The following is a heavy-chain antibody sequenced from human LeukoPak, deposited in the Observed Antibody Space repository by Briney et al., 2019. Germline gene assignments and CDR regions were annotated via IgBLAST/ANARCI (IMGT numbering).Heavy chain of an antibody. CDR2: ISYDGSNK. CDR1: GFTFSSYA. V-gene: IGHV3-30*01. J-gene: IGHJ4*02. D-gene: IGHD6-13*01. CDR3: ARSYSSSWYVFDY. Sequence: GRSLRLSCAASGFTFSSYAMHWVRQAPGKGLEWVAVISYDGSNKYYADSVKGRCTISRDNSKNTLYLQMNSLRAEDTAVYYCARSYSSSWYVFDYWGQGTLVTVSS.